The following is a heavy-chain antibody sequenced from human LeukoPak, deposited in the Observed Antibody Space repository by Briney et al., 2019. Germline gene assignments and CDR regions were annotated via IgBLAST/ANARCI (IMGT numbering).Heavy chain of an antibody. CDR1: GGSFSGYY. CDR3: ARHGGYCSSTSCYQSNYYYYYMDV. V-gene: IGHV4-34*01. D-gene: IGHD2-2*01. CDR2: INHSGST. J-gene: IGHJ6*03. Sequence: PSETLSLTCAVYGGSFSGYYWSWIRQPPGKGLEWIGEINHSGSTNYNPSLKSRVTISVDTSKNQFSLRLTSVTAADTAVYYCARHGGYCSSTSCYQSNYYYYYMDVWGKGTTVTVSS.